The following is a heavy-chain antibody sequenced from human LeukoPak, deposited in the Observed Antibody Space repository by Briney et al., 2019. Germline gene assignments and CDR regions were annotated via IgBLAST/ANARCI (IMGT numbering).Heavy chain of an antibody. CDR1: GGSISSGSYY. V-gene: IGHV4-61*02. CDR3: AREGSSGYST. J-gene: IGHJ5*02. D-gene: IGHD3-22*01. CDR2: IYTSGST. Sequence: PSETLSLTCTVSGGSISSGSYYWSWIRQPAGKGLEWIGRIYTSGSTNYNPSLKSRVTISVDTSKNQFSLKLSSVTAADTAVYYCAREGSSGYSTWGQGTLVTVSS.